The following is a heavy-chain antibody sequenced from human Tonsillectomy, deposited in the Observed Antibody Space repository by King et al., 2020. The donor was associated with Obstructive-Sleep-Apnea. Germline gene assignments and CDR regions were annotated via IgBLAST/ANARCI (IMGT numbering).Heavy chain of an antibody. CDR2: ISGHNGDT. CDR3: ARDLFYYNSGTSYEDTFDI. Sequence: QLVQSGGEVKKPGASVRVSCKASGYNFKTYGLSWVRQAPGQGLEWMGWISGHNGDTNYAQRLRDRVVMTADTTTSTAYMELSSLTPDETAVYYCARDLFYYNSGTSYEDTFDIWGQGTMVTVSS. CDR1: GYNFKTYG. V-gene: IGHV1-18*01. J-gene: IGHJ3*02. D-gene: IGHD3-10*01.